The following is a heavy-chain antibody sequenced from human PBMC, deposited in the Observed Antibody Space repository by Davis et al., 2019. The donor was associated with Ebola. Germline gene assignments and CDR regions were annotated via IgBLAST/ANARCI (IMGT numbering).Heavy chain of an antibody. CDR1: GYSFTSYW. Sequence: GESLKISCKGSGYSFTSYWIGWVRQMPGKGLEWMGIIYPDDSDTRYSPSFQGQVTISVDKSISTAYLQWSSLKASDTAMYYCARHFRYCISTRCYADYWGQGTLVTVSS. CDR3: ARHFRYCISTRCYADY. V-gene: IGHV5-51*01. CDR2: IYPDDSDT. D-gene: IGHD2-2*01. J-gene: IGHJ4*02.